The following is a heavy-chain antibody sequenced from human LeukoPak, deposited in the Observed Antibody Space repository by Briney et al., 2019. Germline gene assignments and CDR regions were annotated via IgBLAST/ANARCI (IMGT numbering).Heavy chain of an antibody. CDR1: GGSISSSSYY. D-gene: IGHD3-9*01. Sequence: PSETLSLTCTVSGGSISSSSYYWGWIRQPPGKGLEWIGSIYYSGSTYYNPSLKSRVTISVDTSKNQFSLKLSSVTAADTAVYYCASTYDILAAYYGPMYYYYYMDVWGKGTTVTVSS. J-gene: IGHJ6*03. V-gene: IGHV4-39*01. CDR3: ASTYDILAAYYGPMYYYYYMDV. CDR2: IYYSGST.